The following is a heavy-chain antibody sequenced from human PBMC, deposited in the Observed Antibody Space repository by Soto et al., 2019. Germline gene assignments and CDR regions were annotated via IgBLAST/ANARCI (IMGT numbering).Heavy chain of an antibody. CDR2: IYYSGST. J-gene: IGHJ4*02. V-gene: IGHV4-31*03. CDR1: GGSISSGGYY. D-gene: IGHD3-10*01. CDR3: ARVWGGAFDI. Sequence: SETLSLTCTVSGGSISSGGYYWSWIRQHPGKGLEWIGYIYYSGSTYYNPSLKSRVTISVDTSKNQFSLKLSSVTAADTAVYYCARVWGGAFDIWGQGTLVTVSS.